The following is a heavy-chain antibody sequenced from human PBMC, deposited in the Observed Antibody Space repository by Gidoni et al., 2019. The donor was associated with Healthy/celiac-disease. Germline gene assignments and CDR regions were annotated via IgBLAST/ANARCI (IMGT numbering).Heavy chain of an antibody. Sequence: QVQLVQSGAEVKKPGASVKVSCKASGYHFTSYYMHWVRQAPGQGLEWMGIINPSGGSTSYAQKFQGRVTMTRDTSTSTVYMELSSLRSEDTAVYYCARAAKDDSSGYSEYFDYWGQGTLVTVSS. CDR2: INPSGGST. J-gene: IGHJ4*02. D-gene: IGHD3-22*01. V-gene: IGHV1-46*03. CDR3: ARAAKDDSSGYSEYFDY. CDR1: GYHFTSYY.